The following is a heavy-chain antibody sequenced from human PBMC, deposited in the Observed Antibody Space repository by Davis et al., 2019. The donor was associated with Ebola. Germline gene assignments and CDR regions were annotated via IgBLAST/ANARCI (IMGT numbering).Heavy chain of an antibody. CDR3: AKDGGASSSFGYYYGMDV. V-gene: IGHV3-30-3*01. J-gene: IGHJ6*02. D-gene: IGHD6-13*01. CDR1: GFTFSTYA. Sequence: GESLKISCAASGFTFSTYAMHWVRQAPGKGLEWVAVISFDGNNKYYADSVKGRFTISRDNSKNTLYLQMNSLRAEDTAVYYCAKDGGASSSFGYYYGMDVWGQGTTVTVSS. CDR2: ISFDGNNK.